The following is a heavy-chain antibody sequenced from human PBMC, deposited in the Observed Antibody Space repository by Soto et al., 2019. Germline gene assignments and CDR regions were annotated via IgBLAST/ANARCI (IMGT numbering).Heavy chain of an antibody. D-gene: IGHD7-27*01. J-gene: IGHJ5*02. CDR2: IYWDDDK. Sequence: QITLKESGPTLVKPTQTLTLTCTFSGFSLSTSGVGVGWIRQPPGKALEWLALIYWDDDKRYSPSLKSRLTITRXXSXHXXVLTMPNMDPVDTATYYCAHVTGDPVTRKYNWFDPWGQGTLVTVSS. CDR1: GFSLSTSGVG. V-gene: IGHV2-5*02. CDR3: AHVTGDPVTRKYNWFDP.